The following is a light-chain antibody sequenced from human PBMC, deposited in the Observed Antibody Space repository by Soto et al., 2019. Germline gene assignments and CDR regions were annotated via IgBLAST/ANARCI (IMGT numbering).Light chain of an antibody. CDR2: GAS. J-gene: IGKJ2*01. CDR3: HQYGSSPPYT. V-gene: IGKV3-20*01. CDR1: QSVSSTY. Sequence: EIVLTQSPGTLSLSPGERANLSCRASQSVSSTYLVWYQQKPGQAPRLLIYGASSRATGIPDRFSGSGSGTDFTLTISRLQPEDFAVYYCHQYGSSPPYTFGQGTKLEIK.